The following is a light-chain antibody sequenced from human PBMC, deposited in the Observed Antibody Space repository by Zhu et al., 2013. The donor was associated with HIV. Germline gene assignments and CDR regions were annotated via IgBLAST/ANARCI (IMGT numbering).Light chain of an antibody. Sequence: EIVLTQSPGTLSLSPGERATLSCRASQSVSSSYLAWYQQKPGQAPRLLIYGASSRATGIPDRFSGSGSGTDFTLTISRLEPEDFAVYYCQQYGSSRTFGQG. CDR2: GAS. CDR3: QQYGSSRT. V-gene: IGKV3-20*01. J-gene: IGKJ1*01. CDR1: QSVSSSY.